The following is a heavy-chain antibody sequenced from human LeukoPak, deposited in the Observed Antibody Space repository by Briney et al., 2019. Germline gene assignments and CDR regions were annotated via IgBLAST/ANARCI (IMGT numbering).Heavy chain of an antibody. CDR1: GGSISSYY. Sequence: SSETLSLTCTVSGGSISSYYWSWIRQPAGKGLEWIGRIYTSGSTNYNPSLKSRVTMSVDTSENQFSLKLSSVTAADTAVYYCARVGYCSSTSCEDWGQGTLVTVSS. CDR3: ARVGYCSSTSCED. CDR2: IYTSGST. V-gene: IGHV4-4*07. J-gene: IGHJ4*02. D-gene: IGHD2-2*01.